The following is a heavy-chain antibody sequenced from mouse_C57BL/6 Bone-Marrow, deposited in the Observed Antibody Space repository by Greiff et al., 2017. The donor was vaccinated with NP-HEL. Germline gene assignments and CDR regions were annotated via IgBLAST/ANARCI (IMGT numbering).Heavy chain of an antibody. CDR1: GYTFTGYW. D-gene: IGHD1-1*01. CDR3: ARDLNYYGSSSYFDY. CDR2: ILPGSGST. Sequence: VQLQQSGAELMKPGASVKLSCKATGYTFTGYWIAWVKQRPGHGLEWIGEILPGSGSTNYNEKFKGKATFTADTSANTAYMQLSSLTTEDSAIYYCARDLNYYGSSSYFDYWGQGTTLTVSS. V-gene: IGHV1-9*01. J-gene: IGHJ2*01.